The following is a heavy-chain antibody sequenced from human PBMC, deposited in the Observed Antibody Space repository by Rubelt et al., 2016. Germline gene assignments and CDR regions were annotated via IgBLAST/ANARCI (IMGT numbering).Heavy chain of an antibody. J-gene: IGHJ4*02. CDR2: IYYSGNT. D-gene: IGHD6-6*01. CDR1: GYSVSSGYF. Sequence: QVQLQESGPGLVKPSETLSLTCSVSGYSVSSGYFWGWIRQPPGRGLEWIGSIYYSGNTYYNPSLKSRVTISLDTSKNQFSLKLTSVTAADTAVYYCARDRPPWYSSSLIGHYFDYWGQGTLVTVSS. V-gene: IGHV4-38-2*02. CDR3: ARDRPPWYSSSLIGHYFDY.